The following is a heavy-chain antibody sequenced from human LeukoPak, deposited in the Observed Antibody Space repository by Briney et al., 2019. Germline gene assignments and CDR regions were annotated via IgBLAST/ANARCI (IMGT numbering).Heavy chain of an antibody. CDR2: IKADVSER. J-gene: IGHJ4*02. Sequence: GGSLRLSCVASGFTFSSYYMSWVRQAPGKGLEWVANIKADVSERYYVDSMKGRFTISRDNAKNSLYLQMNSLRAEDTAVYYCARDLYGDYFFDYWGQGTLVTVSS. D-gene: IGHD4-17*01. V-gene: IGHV3-7*01. CDR1: GFTFSSYY. CDR3: ARDLYGDYFFDY.